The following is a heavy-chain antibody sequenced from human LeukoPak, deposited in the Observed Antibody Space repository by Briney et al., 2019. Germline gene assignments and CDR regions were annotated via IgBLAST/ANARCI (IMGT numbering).Heavy chain of an antibody. D-gene: IGHD1-26*01. J-gene: IGHJ4*02. CDR1: GFTVSSNY. CDR3: ARDSSGPSY. Sequence: GGSLRLSCAASGFTVSSNYMSWVRQAPGKGLEWVSVIYSGDGAYYADSVKGRFTVSRDNSKNTLYLQMNSLRAEDTAVYYCARDSSGPSYWGQGTLVTVSS. V-gene: IGHV3-53*01. CDR2: IYSGDGA.